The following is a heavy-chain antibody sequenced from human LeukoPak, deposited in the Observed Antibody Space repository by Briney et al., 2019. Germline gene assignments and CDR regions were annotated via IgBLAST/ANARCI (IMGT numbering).Heavy chain of an antibody. CDR2: IYYSGST. D-gene: IGHD6-6*01. V-gene: IGHV4-59*01. J-gene: IGHJ4*02. CDR3: ARYASRSSSSGTFDY. Sequence: PSETLSLTCTVSGGSISSYYWSRIRQPPGKGLEWIGYIYYSGSTNYNPSLKSRVTISVDTSKNQFCLKLSSVTAADTAVYYCARYASRSSSSGTFDYWGQGTLVTVSS. CDR1: GGSISSYY.